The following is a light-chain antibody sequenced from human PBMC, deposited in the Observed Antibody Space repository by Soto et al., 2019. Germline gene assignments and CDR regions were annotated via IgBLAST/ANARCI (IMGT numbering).Light chain of an antibody. J-gene: IGKJ4*01. CDR1: QDISNY. CDR3: QQYDNLPLT. V-gene: IGKV1-33*01. CDR2: DAS. Sequence: DIQTTQSTSSLSASVGDRVTITCKASQDISNYLNWYQQKPGKATKLLIYDASNLETGVPSRFSGSGSGTDFTFTISSLQPEEIATYYCQQYDNLPLTVGGGTKVDIK.